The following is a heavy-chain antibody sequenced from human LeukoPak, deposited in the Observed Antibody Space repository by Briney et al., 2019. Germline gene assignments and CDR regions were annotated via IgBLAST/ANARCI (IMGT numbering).Heavy chain of an antibody. CDR3: ARIMVRGALAFDY. J-gene: IGHJ4*02. Sequence: ASVKVSCKASRYTFTGYYMHWVRQAPGQGLEWMGWINPNSGGTNYAQKFQGRVTMTRDTSISTAYMELSRLRSDDTAVYYCARIMVRGALAFDYWGQGTLVTVSS. V-gene: IGHV1-2*02. D-gene: IGHD3-10*01. CDR2: INPNSGGT. CDR1: RYTFTGYY.